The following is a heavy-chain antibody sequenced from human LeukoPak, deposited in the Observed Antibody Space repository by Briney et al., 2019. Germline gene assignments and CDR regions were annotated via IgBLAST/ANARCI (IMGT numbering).Heavy chain of an antibody. D-gene: IGHD4-11*01. V-gene: IGHV3-53*01. CDR2: IYSGGGA. CDR3: ARDSPSNV. J-gene: IGHJ4*02. Sequence: GGSLRLSCAASGFSVSNSFVSWVRQAPGKGLEWVSLIYSGGGAYYTDSVRGRFTLSRDISKNMLYLQMNSPRAEDTAVYYCARDSPSNVWGQGTLVTVSS. CDR1: GFSVSNSF.